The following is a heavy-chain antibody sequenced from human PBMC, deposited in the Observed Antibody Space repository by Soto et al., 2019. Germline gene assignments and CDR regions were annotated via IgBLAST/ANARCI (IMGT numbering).Heavy chain of an antibody. J-gene: IGHJ6*02. CDR2: ISYDGSNK. Sequence: GGCLGLSRAASGIPFISDGADWVPQAPGKGLEWVAVISYDGSNKYYADSVKGRFTISRDNSKNTLYLQMNSLRAEDTAVYYCAKVGARGYSYYYGMDVWGQGTTVTVSS. CDR3: AKVGARGYSYYYGMDV. CDR1: GIPFISDG. V-gene: IGHV3-30*18. D-gene: IGHD5-18*01.